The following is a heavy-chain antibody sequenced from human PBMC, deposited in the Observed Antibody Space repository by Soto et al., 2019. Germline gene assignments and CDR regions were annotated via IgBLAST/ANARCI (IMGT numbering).Heavy chain of an antibody. V-gene: IGHV1-3*01. CDR1: GYTFTSYA. CDR2: INAGNGNT. CDR3: ARDLKKLVASAVYYYYGMDV. J-gene: IGHJ6*02. Sequence: ASVKVSCKASGYTFTSYAMHWVRQAPGQRLEWMGWINAGNGNTKYSQKFQGRVTITADESTSTAYMELSSLRSEDTAVYYCARDLKKLVASAVYYYYGMDVWGQGTTVTVSS. D-gene: IGHD2-15*01.